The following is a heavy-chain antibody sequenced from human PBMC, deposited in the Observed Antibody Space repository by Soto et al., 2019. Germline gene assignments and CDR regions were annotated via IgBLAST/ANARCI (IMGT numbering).Heavy chain of an antibody. CDR3: ARDPPHGGTSSWDADS. D-gene: IGHD2-15*01. J-gene: IGHJ4*02. Sequence: GGSLRLFSAASGFIFTSNSMNWVRQVPGKGLQWLSSISSSGTFKSYGDSVKGRFTISRDNAKNSLFLQMNNLRGEDTGLYYCARDPPHGGTSSWDADSWGQGTLVTVSS. CDR1: GFIFTSNS. CDR2: ISSSGTFK. V-gene: IGHV3-21*01.